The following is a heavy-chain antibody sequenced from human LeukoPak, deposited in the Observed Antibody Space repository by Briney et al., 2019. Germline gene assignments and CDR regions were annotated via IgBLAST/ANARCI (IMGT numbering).Heavy chain of an antibody. CDR1: GGSVSSGSYY. D-gene: IGHD3-3*01. CDR3: ARAAFDFWSGYSTNWFDP. V-gene: IGHV4-61*01. Sequence: PETLSLTCTVSGGSVSSGSYYWSWIRQPPGKGLESIGYIYYSGSTNYNPSLKSRVTISVDTSKNQFSLKLSSVTAADTAVYYCARAAFDFWSGYSTNWFDPWGQGTLVTVSP. J-gene: IGHJ5*02. CDR2: IYYSGST.